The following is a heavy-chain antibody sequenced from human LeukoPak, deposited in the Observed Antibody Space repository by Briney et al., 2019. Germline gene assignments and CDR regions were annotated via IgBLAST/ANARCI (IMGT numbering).Heavy chain of an antibody. CDR1: GDSISSDYYY. V-gene: IGHV4-39*01. Sequence: SETLSLTCTVSGDSISSDYYYWGWIRQPPGKGLEWIRTIYYSGNTYYNPSLKSRVTISVDTSKKQFSLKLRFVTAADTAIYYCARNVGRSSWNSGFDYWGQGTLVTVSS. CDR3: ARNVGRSSWNSGFDY. J-gene: IGHJ4*02. CDR2: IYYSGNT. D-gene: IGHD6-13*01.